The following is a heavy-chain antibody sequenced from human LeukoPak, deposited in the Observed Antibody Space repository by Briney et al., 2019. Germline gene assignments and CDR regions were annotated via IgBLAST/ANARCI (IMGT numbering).Heavy chain of an antibody. CDR1: GLTFSSYW. CDR2: IKQDGSEK. Sequence: GGSLRLSCAASGLTFSSYWMSWVRQAPGKGLEWVANIKQDGSEKYYVDSVKGRFTISRDNAKNSLYLQMNSLRAEDTAVYYCARYGYCSSTSCYVMFDYWGQGTLVTVSS. D-gene: IGHD2-2*01. J-gene: IGHJ4*02. V-gene: IGHV3-7*01. CDR3: ARYGYCSSTSCYVMFDY.